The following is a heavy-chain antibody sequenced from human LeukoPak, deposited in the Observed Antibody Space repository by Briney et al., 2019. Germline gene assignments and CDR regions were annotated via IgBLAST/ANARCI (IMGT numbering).Heavy chain of an antibody. CDR1: GFTVSSKF. CDR2: IYSGGST. CDR3: TRGGVGPFPHY. J-gene: IGHJ4*02. V-gene: IGHV3-53*01. Sequence: GGSLRLSCASSGFTVSSKFLSWVRQPPGKGLEWVSDIYSGGSTYYADSVKGRFTISRDNSKNTLYLQMNSLRAEDTAVYYCTRGGVGPFPHYWAEGTLVTVSS. D-gene: IGHD2-8*02.